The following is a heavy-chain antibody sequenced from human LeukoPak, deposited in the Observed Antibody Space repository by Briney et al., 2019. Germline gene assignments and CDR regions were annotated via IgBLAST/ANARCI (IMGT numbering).Heavy chain of an antibody. V-gene: IGHV3-74*03. Sequence: GGSLRLSCAVSGFTLSNSWMHWVRQAPGKGLVWVARTNGDGNDITYADYVKGRLSISRDSAEITLYLNIKSVRVEDTAVYYCAKVTSAGALDHWGQGTLVTVSS. CDR3: AKVTSAGALDH. J-gene: IGHJ4*02. CDR1: GFTLSNSW. CDR2: TNGDGNDI. D-gene: IGHD2-2*01.